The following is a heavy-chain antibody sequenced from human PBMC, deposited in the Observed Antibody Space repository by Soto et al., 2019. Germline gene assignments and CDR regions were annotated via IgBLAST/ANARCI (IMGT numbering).Heavy chain of an antibody. D-gene: IGHD3-22*01. J-gene: IGHJ4*02. CDR2: IYYSGST. Sequence: QLQLQESGPGLVKPSETLSLTCTVSGGSISSSSYYWGWIRQPPGKGLEWIGSIYYSGSTYYNPSLKSRVTISVDPSKNQFSLKLSSVTAADTAVYYCARGDYYDSSGPYYFDYWGQGTLVTVSS. V-gene: IGHV4-39*01. CDR1: GGSISSSSYY. CDR3: ARGDYYDSSGPYYFDY.